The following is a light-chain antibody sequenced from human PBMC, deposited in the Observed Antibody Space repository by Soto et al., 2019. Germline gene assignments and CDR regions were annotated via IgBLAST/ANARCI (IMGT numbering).Light chain of an antibody. CDR1: QSMNSW. CDR3: LRYNAFSQT. V-gene: IGKV1-5*01. Sequence: DIQLTQSPSTLSASVGDRVTITCRASQSMNSWLAWYQQKPGEAPKVLIYDASSLESGVPSSFSGSGSGTEFTLTIGSLQPEDFATYYCLRYNAFSQTFGQGTKVEI. J-gene: IGKJ1*01. CDR2: DAS.